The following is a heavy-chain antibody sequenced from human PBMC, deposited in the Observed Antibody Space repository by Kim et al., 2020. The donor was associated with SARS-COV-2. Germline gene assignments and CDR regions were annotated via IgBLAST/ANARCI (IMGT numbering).Heavy chain of an antibody. CDR1: GFTFSTYG. Sequence: GGSLRLSCAASGFTFSTYGMHWVRQAPGKGLEWVAILWYDGSNKYYPDSVKGRFTVSRDNSKNTLYLQVNSLRAEDTAVYYCARGYCGTATCYTGGTYFDYWGRRTLVTVSS. V-gene: IGHV3-33*01. CDR2: LWYDGSNK. D-gene: IGHD2-2*02. J-gene: IGHJ4*02. CDR3: ARGYCGTATCYTGGTYFDY.